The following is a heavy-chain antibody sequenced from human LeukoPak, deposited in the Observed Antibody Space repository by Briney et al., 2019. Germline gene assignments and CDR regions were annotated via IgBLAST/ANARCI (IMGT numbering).Heavy chain of an antibody. D-gene: IGHD1-26*01. CDR1: GGSISSYY. V-gene: IGHV4-59*01. Sequence: SETLSLTCTVSGGSISSYYWSWIRQPPGKGLEWIGYIYYSGSTNYKPSLKSRVTISVDTSKNQFSLKLSSVTAADTAVYYCARGGSFGWELFDYWGQGTLVTVSS. CDR2: IYYSGST. CDR3: ARGGSFGWELFDY. J-gene: IGHJ4*02.